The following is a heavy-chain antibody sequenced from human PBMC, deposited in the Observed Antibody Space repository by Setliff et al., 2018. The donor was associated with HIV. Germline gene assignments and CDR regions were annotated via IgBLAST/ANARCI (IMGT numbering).Heavy chain of an antibody. Sequence: ASVKVSCKASGYTFTKSIIHWVRQAPGQGLEWMGAIIPSGGSTGYAEKFQARVTLTRDTSTSTVYMELSGLREEDTAVYYCARGQGVHFWVNDAFDIWGQGTMVTVSS. J-gene: IGHJ3*02. CDR3: ARGQGVHFWVNDAFDI. V-gene: IGHV1-46*01. CDR1: GYTFTKSI. CDR2: IIPSGGST. D-gene: IGHD3-10*01.